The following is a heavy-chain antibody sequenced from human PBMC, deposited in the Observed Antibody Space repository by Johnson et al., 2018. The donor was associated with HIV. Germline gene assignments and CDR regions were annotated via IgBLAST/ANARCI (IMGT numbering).Heavy chain of an antibody. CDR3: ARDLGAIGAFDI. D-gene: IGHD3-16*01. J-gene: IGHJ3*02. Sequence: QVQLVESGGGVVQPGRSLRLSCAASGFTFSSYGMHWVRQAPGKGLEWVAVIWYDGSNKYYADSVKGRFTISRDNSKITLYLQMSSLRVEDTAVYYCARDLGAIGAFDIWGQGTMVTVSS. CDR1: GFTFSSYG. V-gene: IGHV3-33*01. CDR2: IWYDGSNK.